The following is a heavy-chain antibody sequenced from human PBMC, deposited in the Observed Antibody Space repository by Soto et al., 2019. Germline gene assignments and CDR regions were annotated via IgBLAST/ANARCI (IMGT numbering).Heavy chain of an antibody. V-gene: IGHV4-34*01. D-gene: IGHD3-22*01. CDR2: INHSGST. CDR3: ARTYDSSGYGLGG. CDR1: GGSFSGYY. J-gene: IGHJ4*02. Sequence: SETLSLTCAVYGGSFSGYYWSWIRQPPGKGLEWIGEINHSGSTNYNPSLKSRVTISVDTSKNQFSLKLSSVTAADTAVYYCARTYDSSGYGLGGWGQGTLVTVSS.